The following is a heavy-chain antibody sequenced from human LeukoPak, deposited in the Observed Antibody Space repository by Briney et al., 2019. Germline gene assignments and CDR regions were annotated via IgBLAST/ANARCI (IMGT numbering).Heavy chain of an antibody. CDR2: ISSSSSYI. Sequence: GGSLRLSCAASGFTVSSNYMSWVRQAPGKGLEWVSSISSSSSYIYYADSAKGRFTISRDNAKNSLYLQMNSLRAEDTAVYYCASLQQGATRGLFDYWGQGTLVTVSS. J-gene: IGHJ4*02. CDR1: GFTVSSNY. V-gene: IGHV3-21*01. D-gene: IGHD1-26*01. CDR3: ASLQQGATRGLFDY.